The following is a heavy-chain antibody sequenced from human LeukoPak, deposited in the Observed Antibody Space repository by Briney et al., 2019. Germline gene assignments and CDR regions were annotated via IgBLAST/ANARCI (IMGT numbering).Heavy chain of an antibody. CDR1: GGTFSSYA. V-gene: IGHV1-69*13. J-gene: IGHJ6*03. D-gene: IGHD2-15*01. CDR2: IIPIFGTA. Sequence: GASVKVSCKASGGTFSSYAISWVRQAPGQGLEWMGGIIPIFGTANYAQKFQGRVTITADESTSTAHMELSSLRSEDTAVYYCARGPYCSGGSCYSDYYYMDVWGKGTTVTVSS. CDR3: ARGPYCSGGSCYSDYYYMDV.